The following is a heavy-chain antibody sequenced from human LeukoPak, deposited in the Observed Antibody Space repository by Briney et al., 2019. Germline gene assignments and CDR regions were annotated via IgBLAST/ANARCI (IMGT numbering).Heavy chain of an antibody. CDR1: GGSISSYY. Sequence: SETLSLTCTVSGGSISSYYWSWLRQPPGKGLEWIGYIYYSGSTNYNPSLKSRVTISVDTSKNQFSLKLSSVTAADTAVYYCARDGNLYAFDIWGQGTMVTVSS. J-gene: IGHJ3*02. CDR2: IYYSGST. D-gene: IGHD4-23*01. CDR3: ARDGNLYAFDI. V-gene: IGHV4-59*08.